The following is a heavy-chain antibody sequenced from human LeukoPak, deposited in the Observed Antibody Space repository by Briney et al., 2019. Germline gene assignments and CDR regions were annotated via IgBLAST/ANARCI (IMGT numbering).Heavy chain of an antibody. Sequence: GRSLRLSCAASGFTFDDYAMHWVRQAPGKGLEWVSGISWNSGSIGYADSVKGRFTISRDNAKNSLYLQMNSLRAEDMALYYCAKDVSRMSYYYMEVWGKGTTVTVSS. J-gene: IGHJ6*03. CDR2: ISWNSGSI. V-gene: IGHV3-9*03. CDR1: GFTFDDYA. D-gene: IGHD2-15*01. CDR3: AKDVSRMSYYYMEV.